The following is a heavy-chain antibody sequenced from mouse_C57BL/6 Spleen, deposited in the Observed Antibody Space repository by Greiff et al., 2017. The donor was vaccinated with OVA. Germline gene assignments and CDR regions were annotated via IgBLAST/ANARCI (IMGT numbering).Heavy chain of an antibody. Sequence: EVKLMEYGEGLVKPGGSLKLSCAASGFTFSSYAMSWVRQTPEKRLEWVAYISSGGDYIYYADTVKGRFTISRDNARNTLYLQMSSLKSEDTAMYYCTREGGYGNPSMDYWGQGTSVTVSS. J-gene: IGHJ4*01. CDR3: TREGGYGNPSMDY. D-gene: IGHD2-1*01. CDR2: ISSGGDYI. V-gene: IGHV5-9-1*02. CDR1: GFTFSSYA.